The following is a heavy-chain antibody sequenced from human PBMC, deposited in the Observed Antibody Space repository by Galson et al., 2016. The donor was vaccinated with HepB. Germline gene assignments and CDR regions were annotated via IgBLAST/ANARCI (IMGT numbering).Heavy chain of an antibody. CDR1: GGSIDTVAFY. CDR2: IYHTGST. CDR3: ARSTAVSGRRSWGYLDP. J-gene: IGHJ5*02. V-gene: IGHV4-39*01. D-gene: IGHD6-19*01. Sequence: EPLSLTCTLSGGSIDTVAFYWAWIRQTPGKGLEWIGSIYHTGSTYLSASLKSRVIMSVDKSMNQFSLTLRSLTVADSAVYYCARSTAVSGRRSWGYLDPWGQGTLVSVSS.